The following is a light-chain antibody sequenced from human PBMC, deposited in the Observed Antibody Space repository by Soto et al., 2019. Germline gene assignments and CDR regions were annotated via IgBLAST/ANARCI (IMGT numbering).Light chain of an antibody. CDR1: SSDVGSYNL. CDR3: CSYAGTSTFYV. V-gene: IGLV2-23*01. CDR2: EGS. Sequence: QSVLTQPASVSGSPGQSITISCTGTSSDVGSYNLVSWYQQHPGKAPKLMIYEGSKRPSGVSNRSSGSKSGNTASLTISGLQAEDEADYYCCSYAGTSTFYVFGNATKVTV. J-gene: IGLJ1*01.